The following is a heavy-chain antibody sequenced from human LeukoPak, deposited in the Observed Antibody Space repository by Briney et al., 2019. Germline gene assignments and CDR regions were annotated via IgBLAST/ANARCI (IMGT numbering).Heavy chain of an antibody. CDR1: GGSISSYY. CDR2: IYYSGRI. CDR3: ARMVGDYGDYVWEGGNFDY. Sequence: PSETLSLTCTVSGGSISSYYWSWIRQPPGKGLEWIGYIYYSGRINYNPSLKSRVTISVDTTKNQFSLKLSSVTAADTAVYYCARMVGDYGDYVWEGGNFDYWGQGTLVTVSS. D-gene: IGHD4-17*01. V-gene: IGHV4-59*01. J-gene: IGHJ4*02.